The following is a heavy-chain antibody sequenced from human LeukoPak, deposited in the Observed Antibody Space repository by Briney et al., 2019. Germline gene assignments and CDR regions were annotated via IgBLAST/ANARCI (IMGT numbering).Heavy chain of an antibody. CDR1: GFTFSSYW. D-gene: IGHD3-3*01. V-gene: IGHV3-7*01. Sequence: GGSLRLSCAASGFTFSSYWMSWVRQAPGKGLGWVANIKQDGSEKYYVDSVKGRFTISRDNAKNSLYLQMNSLRAEDTAVYYCARVLDGDYDFWSGYYIRGYYFDYWGQGTLVTVSS. CDR3: ARVLDGDYDFWSGYYIRGYYFDY. J-gene: IGHJ4*02. CDR2: IKQDGSEK.